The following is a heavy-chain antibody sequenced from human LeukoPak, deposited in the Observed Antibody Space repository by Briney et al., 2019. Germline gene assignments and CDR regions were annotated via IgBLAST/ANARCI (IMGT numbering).Heavy chain of an antibody. Sequence: GGSLRLSCAASGFTFSSYWMSWVRQAPGKGLEWLANIKQDGSEKCYVDSVRGRFTISRDNAKNSLYLQMNSLRPEDTAVYSCARVIAARPSDYWGQGTLVTVSS. CDR1: GFTFSSYW. CDR3: ARVIAARPSDY. V-gene: IGHV3-7*04. J-gene: IGHJ4*02. D-gene: IGHD6-13*01. CDR2: IKQDGSEK.